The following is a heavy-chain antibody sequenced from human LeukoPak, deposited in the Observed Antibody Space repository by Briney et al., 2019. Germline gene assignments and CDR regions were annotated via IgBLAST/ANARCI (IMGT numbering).Heavy chain of an antibody. CDR3: ARDAGKLLVPYNWSDP. CDR2: INSDGSST. CDR1: GFTFSSYW. Sequence: GGSLRLSCAASGFTFSSYWMHWVRHTPEKGLVWVSRINSDGSSTSYADSVKGRFTISRDNAKNTLYLQMNSLGVEDTAVYYCARDAGKLLVPYNWSDPWGQGTLVTVSS. J-gene: IGHJ5*02. D-gene: IGHD2-8*02. V-gene: IGHV3-74*01.